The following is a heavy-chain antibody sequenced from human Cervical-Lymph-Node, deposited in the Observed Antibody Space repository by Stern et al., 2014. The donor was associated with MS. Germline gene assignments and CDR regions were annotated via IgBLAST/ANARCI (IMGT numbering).Heavy chain of an antibody. Sequence: VQLVESGGGVVQPGRSLRLSCAASGFTFSSYGIHWVRQTQGKGLEWVAVIWYDGSNKYYADSVKGRFTISRDNSENTVYLQMNSLRAEDTAVYYCAKGDSSSPLEYWGQGTLVTVSS. CDR2: IWYDGSNK. CDR3: AKGDSSSPLEY. D-gene: IGHD6-6*01. J-gene: IGHJ4*02. V-gene: IGHV3-33*06. CDR1: GFTFSSYG.